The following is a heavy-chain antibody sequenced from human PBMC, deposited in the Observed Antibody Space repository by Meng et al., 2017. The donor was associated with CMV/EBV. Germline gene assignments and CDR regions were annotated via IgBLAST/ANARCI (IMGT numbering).Heavy chain of an antibody. J-gene: IGHJ4*02. CDR3: ARIYDSSGYYNYYFDY. CDR2: IIPIFGTA. D-gene: IGHD3-22*01. V-gene: IGHV1-69*12. CDR1: GGTFSSYA. Sequence: QVRWVQLGAGVKKPGSSVKVSCKAFGGTFSSYAISWVRQAPGQGLEWMGGIIPIFGTANYAQKFQGRVTITADESTSTAYMELSSLRSEDTAVYYCARIYDSSGYYNYYFDYWGQGTLVTVSS.